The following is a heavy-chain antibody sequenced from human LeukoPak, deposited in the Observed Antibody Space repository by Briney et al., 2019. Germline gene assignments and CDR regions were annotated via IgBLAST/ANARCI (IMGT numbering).Heavy chain of an antibody. J-gene: IGHJ6*02. CDR2: LNEDGSEK. D-gene: IGHD3-16*01. Sequence: GGSLRLSCAASGFTFSKSWMSWVRQAPGKGLEWVANLNEDGSEKDYVDSGKGRFTISRDNARKSLYLQMSSLRAEDTAVYYCATYSHWVAGDVWGQGTTVTVSS. CDR3: ATYSHWVAGDV. V-gene: IGHV3-7*01. CDR1: GFTFSKSW.